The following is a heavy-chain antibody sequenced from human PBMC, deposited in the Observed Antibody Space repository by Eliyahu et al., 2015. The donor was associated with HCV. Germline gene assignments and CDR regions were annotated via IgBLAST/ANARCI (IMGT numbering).Heavy chain of an antibody. CDR3: AREGRYSGYVRLGAFDY. J-gene: IGHJ4*02. CDR1: XFTVSXNY. V-gene: IGHV3-66*01. D-gene: IGHD5-12*01. CDR2: IYSGGST. Sequence: EVQLVESGGGLAQPGGSLXLSXXASXFTVSXNYMSWVRQAPGKGLEXVXVIYSGGSTYYADSVKGRFTISRDNSKNTLYLQMNSLRAEDTAVYYCAREGRYSGYVRLGAFDYWGQGTLVTVSS.